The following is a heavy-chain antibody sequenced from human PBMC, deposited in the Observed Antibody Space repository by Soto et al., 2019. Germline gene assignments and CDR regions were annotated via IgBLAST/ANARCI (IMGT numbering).Heavy chain of an antibody. CDR3: AKDKFKLYGSGSYCFDY. V-gene: IGHV3-30*18. CDR1: GFTFSSYG. Sequence: GGSLRLSCAASGFTFSSYGMHWVRQAPGKGLEWVAVISYDGSNKYYADSVKGRFTISRDNSKNTLYLQMNSLRAEDTAVYYCAKDKFKLYGSGSYCFDYWGQGTLVTVSS. D-gene: IGHD3-10*01. CDR2: ISYDGSNK. J-gene: IGHJ4*02.